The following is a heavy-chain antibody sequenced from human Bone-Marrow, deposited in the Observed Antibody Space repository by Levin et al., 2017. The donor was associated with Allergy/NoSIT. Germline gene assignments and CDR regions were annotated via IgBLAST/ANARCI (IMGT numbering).Heavy chain of an antibody. CDR2: IAASGATT. V-gene: IGHV3-23*01. D-gene: IGHD5-18*01. CDR3: AKSQLWLGGSYYYGLDV. Sequence: GESLKISCAASGFTFNNYDMSWVRQAPGKGLEWVSSIAASGATTFYADSVKGRFTISRDNFKNTLFLQMSSLRAEDTAIYYCAKSQLWLGGSYYYGLDVWGQGTRVTVSS. J-gene: IGHJ6*02. CDR1: GFTFNNYD.